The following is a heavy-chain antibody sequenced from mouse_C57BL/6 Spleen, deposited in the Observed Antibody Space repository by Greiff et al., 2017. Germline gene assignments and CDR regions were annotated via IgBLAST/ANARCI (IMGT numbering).Heavy chain of an antibody. CDR1: GYAFSSSW. D-gene: IGHD3-2*02. Sequence: QVQLQQSGPELVKPGASVKISCKASGYAFSSSWMNWVKQRPGKGLEWIGRIYPGDGDTNYNGKFKGKATLTADNSSSTAYMQLSSLTSEDSAVYFCASLDSSGSWFAYWGQGTLVTVSA. J-gene: IGHJ3*01. V-gene: IGHV1-82*01. CDR2: IYPGDGDT. CDR3: ASLDSSGSWFAY.